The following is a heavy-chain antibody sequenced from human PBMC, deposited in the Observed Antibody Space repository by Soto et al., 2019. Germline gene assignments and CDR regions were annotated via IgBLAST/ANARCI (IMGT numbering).Heavy chain of an antibody. D-gene: IGHD3-10*01. V-gene: IGHV4-39*01. CDR3: ARHDWIGGSGSFYSAPFDY. CDR2: IFYSGST. CDR1: GGSISSSSYY. Sequence: XATLSLTCTVSGGSISSSSYYWGWIRQPPGKGLEWIASIFYSGSTYFNPSLQSRVTISVDTSKNQFSLKLSSVTAADTAVYYCARHDWIGGSGSFYSAPFDYWGQGTLVTAPQ. J-gene: IGHJ4*02.